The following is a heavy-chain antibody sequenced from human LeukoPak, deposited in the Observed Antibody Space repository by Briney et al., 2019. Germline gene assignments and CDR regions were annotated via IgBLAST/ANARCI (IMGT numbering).Heavy chain of an antibody. CDR3: AREINPEGSGSYNYFDY. CDR2: INHSGST. V-gene: IGHV4-34*01. CDR1: GGSFSGYY. Sequence: PSETLSLTCAVYGGSFSGYYWSWIRQPPGKGLEWIGEINHSGSTNYNPSLKSRVTISVDTSKNQFSLKLSSVTAADTAVYYCAREINPEGSGSYNYFDYWGQGTLVTVSS. D-gene: IGHD3-10*01. J-gene: IGHJ4*02.